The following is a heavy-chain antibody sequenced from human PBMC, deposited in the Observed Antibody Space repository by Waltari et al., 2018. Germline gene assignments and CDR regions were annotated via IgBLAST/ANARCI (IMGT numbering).Heavy chain of an antibody. Sequence: EVQLVQSGAAVKKPGESLKISCKVSGYSFTSSWIGWVRQLPGKGLEWMGIIYPGDSDTRYSPSFQGQVTISADKSISTAYLQWSSLKASDTAMYYCARGYCSSTSCPGFDYWGQGTLVTVSS. J-gene: IGHJ4*02. V-gene: IGHV5-51*03. CDR2: IYPGDSDT. CDR1: GYSFTSSW. D-gene: IGHD2-2*01. CDR3: ARGYCSSTSCPGFDY.